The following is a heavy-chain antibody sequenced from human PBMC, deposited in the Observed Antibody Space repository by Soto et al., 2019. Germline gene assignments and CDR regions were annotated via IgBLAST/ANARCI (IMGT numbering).Heavy chain of an antibody. CDR2: ISAYNGNT. Sequence: GASVKVSCKASGYTFTSYGISWVRQAPGQGLEWMGWISAYNGNTNCAQKLQGRVTMTTDTSTSTAYMELRSLRSDDTAVYYCARDDPGAYYDILTPIDYWGQGTLVTVSS. V-gene: IGHV1-18*01. CDR3: ARDDPGAYYDILTPIDY. CDR1: GYTFTSYG. D-gene: IGHD3-9*01. J-gene: IGHJ4*02.